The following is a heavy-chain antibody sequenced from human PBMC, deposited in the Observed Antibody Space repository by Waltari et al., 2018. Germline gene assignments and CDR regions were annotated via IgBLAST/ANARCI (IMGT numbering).Heavy chain of an antibody. CDR3: ARVAVPAVTTNWFDP. V-gene: IGHV4-4*02. CDR2: VYHSGGA. Sequence: QVQLQESGPGLVKPSGTLSLTCAVSGVSLSTDNWWGWVRQPPGKGLEWIGEVYHSGGANYNPSLESRVAISVDKSKNQFSLTMRSVTAADTAVYYCARVAVPAVTTNWFDPWGQGTLVTVSS. CDR1: GVSLSTDNW. D-gene: IGHD2-2*01. J-gene: IGHJ5*02.